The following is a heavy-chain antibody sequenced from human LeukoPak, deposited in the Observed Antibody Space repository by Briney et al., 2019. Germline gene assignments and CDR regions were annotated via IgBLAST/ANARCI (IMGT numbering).Heavy chain of an antibody. CDR3: ARITMVRGVSSPNYYYYGMDV. CDR2: IRHSNGNT. V-gene: IGHV1-18*01. J-gene: IGHJ6*02. D-gene: IGHD3-10*01. Sequence: VASVKVSCKASGYTFSNYGISWVRQAPGQGLEWMGWIRHSNGNTNYAQKFQGRVTITADESTSTAYMELSSLRSEDTAVYYCARITMVRGVSSPNYYYYGMDVWGQGTTVTVSS. CDR1: GYTFSNYG.